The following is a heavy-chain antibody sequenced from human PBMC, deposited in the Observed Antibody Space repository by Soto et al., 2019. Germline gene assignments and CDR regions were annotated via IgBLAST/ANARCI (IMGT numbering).Heavy chain of an antibody. CDR1: GGSISSYY. J-gene: IGHJ3*02. V-gene: IGHV4-59*01. Sequence: SETLPLTCTVSGGSISSYYWSWLRQPPGKGLEWIGYIYYSGSTNYNPSLKSRVTISVDTSKNQFSLKLSSVTAADTAVYCCARDTYGDYRDAFDIWGQATMVSVSS. D-gene: IGHD4-17*01. CDR3: ARDTYGDYRDAFDI. CDR2: IYYSGST.